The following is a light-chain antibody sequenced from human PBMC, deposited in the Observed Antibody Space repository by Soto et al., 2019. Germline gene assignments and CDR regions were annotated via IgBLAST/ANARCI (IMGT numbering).Light chain of an antibody. J-gene: IGKJ2*01. CDR1: QSVTNNY. V-gene: IGKV3-20*01. Sequence: EVVLTQSPGTLSLSPGERATLSCRASQSVTNNYLSWYQQRPDQAPRLLIYGASSRATGIPDRFSGSGSGTDFTLIISRLEPEDFAVYYCQQYGGSHLYTFGQGTKLEIK. CDR3: QQYGGSHLYT. CDR2: GAS.